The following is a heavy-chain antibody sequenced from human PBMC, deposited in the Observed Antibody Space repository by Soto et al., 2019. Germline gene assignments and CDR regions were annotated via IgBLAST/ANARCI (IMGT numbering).Heavy chain of an antibody. CDR3: ARSQPEMWYPGWYFDH. V-gene: IGHV1-46*01. Sequence: QVQLVQSGAEVKKPGASVKVSCKASGYSFTSYYIHWVRQAPGQGLEWMGIINPSGDITLYAQKFQGRVSMTRGTSTSTIYMELRSLRSKDTAVYYCARSQPEMWYPGWYFDHWGQRTLVTVSS. CDR1: GYSFTSYY. J-gene: IGHJ4*02. D-gene: IGHD2-15*01. CDR2: INPSGDIT.